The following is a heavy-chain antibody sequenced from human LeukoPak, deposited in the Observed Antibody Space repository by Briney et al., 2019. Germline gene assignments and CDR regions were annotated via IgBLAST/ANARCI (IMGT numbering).Heavy chain of an antibody. CDR3: ARDPPHRGGSSEGVGY. Sequence: GASVKVSCKASGGTFSSYAISWVRQAPGQGLEWMGRTIPILGIANYAQKFQGRVTITADKSTSTAYMELSSLRSEDTAVYYCARDPPHRGGSSEGVGYWGQGTLVTVSS. CDR1: GGTFSSYA. CDR2: TIPILGIA. J-gene: IGHJ4*02. D-gene: IGHD6-13*01. V-gene: IGHV1-69*04.